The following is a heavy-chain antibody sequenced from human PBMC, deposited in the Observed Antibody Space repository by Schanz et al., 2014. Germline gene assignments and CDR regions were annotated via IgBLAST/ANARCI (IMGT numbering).Heavy chain of an antibody. CDR2: MSGSGSTA. CDR1: GFTVSKNY. CDR3: AKDQLANYRGSGYNWFDP. D-gene: IGHD3-10*01. V-gene: IGHV3-23*04. Sequence: EVQLVESGGGLVQPGGSLRLSCAASGFTVSKNYMSWVRQAPGKGLEWVSGMSGSGSTADYADSVKGRFTISRDNSRKTLYLQMNSLRADDTAVYYCAKDQLANYRGSGYNWFDPWGQGTLVTVSS. J-gene: IGHJ5*02.